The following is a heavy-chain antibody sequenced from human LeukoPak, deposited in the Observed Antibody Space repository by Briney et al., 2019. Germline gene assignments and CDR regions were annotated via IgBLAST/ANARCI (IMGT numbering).Heavy chain of an antibody. CDR3: ASSYDFWSGYYISEFWFDP. CDR2: IYYSGST. Sequence: SETLSLTCTVSGGSISSSSYSWGWIRQPPGKGLEWIGSIYYSGSTYYNPSLKSRVTISVDTSKNQFSLKLSSVTAADTAVYYCASSYDFWSGYYISEFWFDPWGQGTLVTVSS. CDR1: GGSISSSSYS. V-gene: IGHV4-39*01. J-gene: IGHJ5*02. D-gene: IGHD3-3*01.